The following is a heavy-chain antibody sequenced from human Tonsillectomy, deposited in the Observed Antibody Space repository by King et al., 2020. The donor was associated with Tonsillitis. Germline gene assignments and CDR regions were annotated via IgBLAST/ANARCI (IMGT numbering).Heavy chain of an antibody. J-gene: IGHJ4*02. CDR3: ATLKSLDY. Sequence: VQLVESGGGVVQPGGSLRLSCAASGFTFSSYGMHWVRQAPGKGLEWVAFIRYDGSNKYYADSVKGRFTISRDNSKNTLYLQMNSLRAEDTAVYYCATLKSLDYWGQGTLVTVSS. CDR1: GFTFSSYG. CDR2: IRYDGSNK. V-gene: IGHV3-30*02.